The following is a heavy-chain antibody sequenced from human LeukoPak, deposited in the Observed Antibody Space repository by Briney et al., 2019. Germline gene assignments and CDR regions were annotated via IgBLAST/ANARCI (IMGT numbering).Heavy chain of an antibody. CDR2: INPSGGST. D-gene: IGHD2-8*01. J-gene: IGHJ6*02. V-gene: IGHV1-46*01. CDR1: GYSLTTYY. CDR3: AGVYLYGMDV. Sequence: ASVKVSCKASGYSLTTYYMHWVRQAPGQGLEWMAIINPSGGSTNYAQKFQGRVTMTRDTPTNTVYMELSSLRTEDTAVYYCAGVYLYGMDVWGQGTTVTVSS.